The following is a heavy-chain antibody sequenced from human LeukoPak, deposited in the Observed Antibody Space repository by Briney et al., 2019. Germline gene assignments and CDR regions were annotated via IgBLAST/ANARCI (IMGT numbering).Heavy chain of an antibody. CDR3: ARAPRGLNWFDP. CDR2: ISSSSSYI. V-gene: IGHV3-21*01. CDR1: GFTFSSYS. Sequence: GGSLRLSCAASGFTFSSYSMNWVRQAPGRGLEWVSSISSSSSYIYYADSVKGRFTISRDNAKNSLYLQMNSLRAEDTAVYYCARAPRGLNWFDPWGQGTLVTVSS. D-gene: IGHD3/OR15-3a*01. J-gene: IGHJ5*02.